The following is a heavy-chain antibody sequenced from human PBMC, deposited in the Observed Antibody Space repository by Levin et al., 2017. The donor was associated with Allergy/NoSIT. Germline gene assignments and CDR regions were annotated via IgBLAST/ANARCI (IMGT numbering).Heavy chain of an antibody. Sequence: SETLSLTCTVSGGSISSSSYYWGWIRQPPGKGLEWIGSIYYSGSTYYNPSLKSRVTISVDTSKNQFSLKLSSVTAADTAVYYCAKNDGSGSYPYYYYYYMDVWGKGTTVTVS. CDR3: AKNDGSGSYPYYYYYYMDV. D-gene: IGHD3-10*01. CDR1: GGSISSSSYY. J-gene: IGHJ6*03. V-gene: IGHV4-39*01. CDR2: IYYSGST.